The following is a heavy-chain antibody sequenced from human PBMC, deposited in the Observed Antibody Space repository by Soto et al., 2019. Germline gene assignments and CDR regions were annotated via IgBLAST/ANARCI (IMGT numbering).Heavy chain of an antibody. D-gene: IGHD3-16*01. J-gene: IGHJ3*01. CDR1: GFTVSNNY. CDR2: MYSGGST. CDR3: TQLGAFDV. Sequence: EVQLVESGGALIQPGGSLILSCAASGFTVSNNYISWVRQAPGKGLEWVSLMYSGGSTHYANSVKGRFTISRDGSKNTVYLQMKSLRAEDPAVYYCTQLGAFDVWGQGTMVTVSS. V-gene: IGHV3-53*01.